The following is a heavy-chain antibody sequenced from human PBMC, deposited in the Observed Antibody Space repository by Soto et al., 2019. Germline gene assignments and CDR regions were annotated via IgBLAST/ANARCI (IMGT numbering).Heavy chain of an antibody. CDR3: ARDSSGYYWFDP. V-gene: IGHV4-38-2*02. J-gene: IGHJ5*01. CDR2: MYHSGTT. D-gene: IGHD3-22*01. Sequence: SETLSLTCTVSGHSISSGYFWGWIRQPPGKGLEWIGSMYHSGTTYYNPSLKSRVTISVDTSKNQFSLKLSSVTAADTAVYFCARDSSGYYWFDPWGQGTLVTVSS. CDR1: GHSISSGYF.